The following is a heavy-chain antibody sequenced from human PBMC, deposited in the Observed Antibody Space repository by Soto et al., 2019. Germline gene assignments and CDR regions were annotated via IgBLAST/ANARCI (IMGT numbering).Heavy chain of an antibody. D-gene: IGHD2-15*01. CDR3: ASGEATYPGDGGSFVFNI. V-gene: IGHV1-3*01. Sequence: ASVKVSCKASGYTFTSYAMHWVRQAPGQRLEWMGWINAGNGNTKYSQKFQGRVTITRDTSASTAYMELSSLRSEDTAGYYCASGEATYPGDGGSFVFNIGAKG. CDR2: INAGNGNT. CDR1: GYTFTSYA. J-gene: IGHJ6*03.